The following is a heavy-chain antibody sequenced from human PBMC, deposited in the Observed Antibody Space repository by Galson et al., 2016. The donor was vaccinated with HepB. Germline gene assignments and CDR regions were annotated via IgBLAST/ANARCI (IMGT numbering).Heavy chain of an antibody. CDR2: IYPGDSDT. J-gene: IGHJ6*02. CDR1: GDTFTNRW. V-gene: IGHV5-51*01. Sequence: SGAEVKKPGESLKISCKAFGDTFTNRWIGWVRQMPGKGLEWMGIIYPGDSDTTYSSSFQGQVTISVDKSINTAYLQWSSLKASDTAMYYCAIMGSRGWYQYYYGMDTWGQGTTVTVSS. D-gene: IGHD6-19*01. CDR3: AIMGSRGWYQYYYGMDT.